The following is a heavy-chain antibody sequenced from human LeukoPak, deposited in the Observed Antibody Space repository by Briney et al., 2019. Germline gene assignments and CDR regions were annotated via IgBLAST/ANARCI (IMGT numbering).Heavy chain of an antibody. CDR3: ARDYSSSWYRLSYYYGMDV. CDR1: GFTFSDYY. Sequence: GGSLRLSCAASGFTFSDYYMSWTRQAPGKGLEWVSYISSSGSTIYYADSVRDRFTISRDNSKNTLYLQMNSLRAEDTAVYYCARDYSSSWYRLSYYYGMDVWGQGTTVTVSS. CDR2: ISSSGSTI. V-gene: IGHV3-11*04. D-gene: IGHD6-13*01. J-gene: IGHJ6*02.